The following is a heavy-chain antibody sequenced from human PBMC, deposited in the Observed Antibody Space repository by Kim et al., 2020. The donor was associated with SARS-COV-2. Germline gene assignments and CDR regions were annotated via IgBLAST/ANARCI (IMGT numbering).Heavy chain of an antibody. J-gene: IGHJ4*02. CDR3: ARSGYNNGWFANFDY. D-gene: IGHD6-19*01. Sequence: PSLESRVSISVDTSKNQFSLKLSSVTAADTAVYYCARSGYNNGWFANFDYWGQGTLVTLSS. V-gene: IGHV4-59*01.